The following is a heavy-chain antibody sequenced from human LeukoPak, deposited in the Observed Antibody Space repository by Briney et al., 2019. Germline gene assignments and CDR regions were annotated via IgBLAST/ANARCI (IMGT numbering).Heavy chain of an antibody. CDR2: INGSGGST. D-gene: IGHD3-22*01. Sequence: GGSLRLSCAASGFTFSSYAMSWVRQAPGKGLEWVSAINGSGGSTYYADSVKGRFTISRDNSKNTLYLQMNSLRAEDTAVYYCAKSPGSSGYFDYWGQGTLVTVSS. J-gene: IGHJ4*02. V-gene: IGHV3-23*01. CDR3: AKSPGSSGYFDY. CDR1: GFTFSSYA.